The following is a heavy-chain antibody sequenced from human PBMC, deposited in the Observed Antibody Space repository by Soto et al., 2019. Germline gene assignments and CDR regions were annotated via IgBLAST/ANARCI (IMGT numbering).Heavy chain of an antibody. D-gene: IGHD3-22*01. CDR3: ARVRNDNYYYGMDV. CDR1: GGTFSRYG. Sequence: QVQLVQSGAEVKKPGSPVKVSCKASGGTFSRYGISWVRQAPGQGLEWMGGIIPIFGTANYAQKFQGRVTITADESTSTAYMELSSLRSEDTAVYYCARVRNDNYYYGMDVWGQGTTVTVSS. CDR2: IIPIFGTA. V-gene: IGHV1-69*12. J-gene: IGHJ6*02.